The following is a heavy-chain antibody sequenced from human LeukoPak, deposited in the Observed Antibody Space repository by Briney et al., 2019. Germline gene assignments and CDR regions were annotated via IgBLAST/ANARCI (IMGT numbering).Heavy chain of an antibody. CDR1: GESINSLSYY. Sequence: SETLSLTCSVSGESINSLSYYWGWIRQPPGKGLEWIGNIYYSGSTFYNASLESRLTMSVDTSKNQFSLRLRSVTAADTAVYFCARILYDSGDHCIDYWGQGTLATVSS. J-gene: IGHJ4*02. V-gene: IGHV4-39*01. D-gene: IGHD4-17*01. CDR3: ARILYDSGDHCIDY. CDR2: IYYSGST.